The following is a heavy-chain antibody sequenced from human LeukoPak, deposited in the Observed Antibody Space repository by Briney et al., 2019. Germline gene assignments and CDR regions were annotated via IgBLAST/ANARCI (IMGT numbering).Heavy chain of an antibody. J-gene: IGHJ4*02. Sequence: PGGSLRLSCAASGFTFRSHATSWVRQAPGKGLQWVSSIDHSGGVAYFADSVKGRFTISRDNSKNTLYLQMNSLRAEDAAIYYCAKDTDASCYSPRDSWGQGTLVTVSS. CDR1: GFTFRSHA. V-gene: IGHV3-23*01. CDR3: AKDTDASCYSPRDS. D-gene: IGHD2-2*01. CDR2: IDHSGGVA.